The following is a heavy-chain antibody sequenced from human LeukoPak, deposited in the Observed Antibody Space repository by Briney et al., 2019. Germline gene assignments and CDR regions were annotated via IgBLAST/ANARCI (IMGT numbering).Heavy chain of an antibody. D-gene: IGHD4-23*01. Sequence: SETLSLTCTVSGGFTGRQYWGCIRQPPGKGLEWIGYIYYSGSTNYSPSLKSRLTISLDTSKNQFSLRLSSVTAADTAVYYCARGLPNSNWVFYLWRRGTVVTVSS. V-gene: IGHV4-59*11. CDR1: GGFTGRQY. CDR3: ARGLPNSNWVFYL. J-gene: IGHJ2*01. CDR2: IYYSGST.